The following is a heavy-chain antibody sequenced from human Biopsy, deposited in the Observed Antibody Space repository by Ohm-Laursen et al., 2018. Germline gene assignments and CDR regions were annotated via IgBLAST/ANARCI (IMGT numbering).Heavy chain of an antibody. Sequence: SLRLSCAASGFTFSSYAMNWVRQAPGKGLEWVSAITVSADTTYYADFVRGCFTVSRDNSKKTLFLHINSIRAADTAIYCCTSGLLNYPSAFDYWGQGTPVTVSS. J-gene: IGHJ4*01. D-gene: IGHD5-24*01. CDR3: TSGLLNYPSAFDY. V-gene: IGHV3-23*01. CDR1: GFTFSSYA. CDR2: ITVSADTT.